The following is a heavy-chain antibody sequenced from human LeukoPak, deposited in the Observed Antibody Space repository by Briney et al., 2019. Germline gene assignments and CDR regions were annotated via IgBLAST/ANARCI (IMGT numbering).Heavy chain of an antibody. CDR3: ARDGSGSLGRDAFDI. D-gene: IGHD3-22*01. CDR1: GGSISSYH. V-gene: IGHV4-4*07. J-gene: IGHJ3*02. CDR2: IYTSGST. Sequence: SETLSLTCTVSGGSISSYHWSWIRQPAGKGLEWIGRIYTSGSTNYNPSLKSRVTMSVDTSKNQFSLKLSSVTAAGTAVYYCARDGSGSLGRDAFDIWGQGTMVTVSS.